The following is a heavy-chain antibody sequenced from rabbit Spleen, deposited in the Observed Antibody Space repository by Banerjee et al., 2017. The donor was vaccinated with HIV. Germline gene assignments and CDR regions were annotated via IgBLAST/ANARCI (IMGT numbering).Heavy chain of an antibody. CDR3: VRRLYDNFNL. J-gene: IGHJ4*01. CDR1: GFDFSTYV. CDR2: ILTGGST. V-gene: IGHV1S21*01. Sequence: EQLKETGGGLVQPGGSLTLSCKASGFDFSTYVITWVRQAPGKGLEWIGKILTGGSTYYASWVNGRFTISKTSTTVDLKMTSLTAADTATYFCVRRLYDNFNLWGPGTLVTVS. D-gene: IGHD2-1*01.